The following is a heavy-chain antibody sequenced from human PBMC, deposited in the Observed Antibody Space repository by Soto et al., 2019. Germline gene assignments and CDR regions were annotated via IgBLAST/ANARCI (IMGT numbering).Heavy chain of an antibody. CDR1: GDSISTADYY. CDR3: AREVPTPYYFDY. Sequence: QVQLQESGPGLVKPSQTLSLTCTVSGDSISTADYYWNWIRQPPGKGLEWIGYIYYSGSTYYNPSLKSRVSISVDTSKNQFSLKLSSVTAADTAVYYCAREVPTPYYFDYWGQGTLVTVSS. V-gene: IGHV4-30-4*01. J-gene: IGHJ4*02. D-gene: IGHD1-1*01. CDR2: IYYSGST.